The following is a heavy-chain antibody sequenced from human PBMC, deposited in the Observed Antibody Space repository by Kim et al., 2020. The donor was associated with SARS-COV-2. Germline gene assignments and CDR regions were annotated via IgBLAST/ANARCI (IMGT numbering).Heavy chain of an antibody. J-gene: IGHJ2*01. CDR3: ARGILRLWYFDL. V-gene: IGHV4-34*01. CDR2: INHSGST. D-gene: IGHD2-15*01. Sequence: SETLSLTCAVYGGSFSGYYWSWIRQPPGKGLEWIGEINHSGSTNYNPSLKSRVTISVDTSKNQFSLKLSSVTAADTAVHYCARGILRLWYFDLWGRGTLV. CDR1: GGSFSGYY.